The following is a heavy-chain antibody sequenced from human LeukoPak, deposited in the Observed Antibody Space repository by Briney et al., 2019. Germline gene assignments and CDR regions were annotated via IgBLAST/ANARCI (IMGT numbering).Heavy chain of an antibody. CDR1: GGSISSSNYY. Sequence: SETLSLTCTVSGGSISSSNYYWVWIRQPPGKGLEWIASVYYSGSTYYNPSLKSRVTISVDTSKNQFSLKLSSVTAADTAVYYCARDRSGEGSGWHDYYYYYGMDVWGQGTTVTVSS. CDR3: ARDRSGEGSGWHDYYYYYGMDV. J-gene: IGHJ6*02. D-gene: IGHD6-19*01. CDR2: VYYSGST. V-gene: IGHV4-39*07.